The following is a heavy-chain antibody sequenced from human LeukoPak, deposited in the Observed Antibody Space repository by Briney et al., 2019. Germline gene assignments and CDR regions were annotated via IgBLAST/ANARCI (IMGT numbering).Heavy chain of an antibody. D-gene: IGHD3-22*01. V-gene: IGHV4-61*02. CDR2: IYTSGST. CDR1: GGSISSSSYY. Sequence: SETLSLTCTVSGGSISSSSYYWGWIRQPAGKGLEWIGRIYTSGSTNYNPSLKSRVTMSVDTSKNQFSLKLSSVTAADTAVYYCAREPRYYDSSGYYFSPHYFDYWGQGTLVTVSS. J-gene: IGHJ4*02. CDR3: AREPRYYDSSGYYFSPHYFDY.